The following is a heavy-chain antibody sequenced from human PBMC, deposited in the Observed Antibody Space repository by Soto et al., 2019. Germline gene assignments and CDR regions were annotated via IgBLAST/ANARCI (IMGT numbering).Heavy chain of an antibody. CDR1: GFTFSTYW. J-gene: IGHJ4*02. Sequence: EVQLVESGGGLVQPGGSLRLSCVASGFTFSTYWMSWVRQAPGKGLEWVAIIKQDGSEKYYVDSVKGRFTISRDNAKNSLYLQMNSLRAEDTAIYYCARDLSSRWYNYWGQGTLVTVSS. CDR2: IKQDGSEK. CDR3: ARDLSSRWYNY. D-gene: IGHD6-13*01. V-gene: IGHV3-7*01.